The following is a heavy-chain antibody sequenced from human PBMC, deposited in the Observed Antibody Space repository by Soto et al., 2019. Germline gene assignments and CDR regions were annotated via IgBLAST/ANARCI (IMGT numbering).Heavy chain of an antibody. CDR2: FTPIFGST. CDR3: ARGRVGGVKVGRHFDY. J-gene: IGHJ4*02. D-gene: IGHD3-16*01. CDR1: GGTLSNSA. V-gene: IGHV1-69*06. Sequence: SVKVSCKTSGGTLSNSAINWVRQAPGQGLEWMGSFTPIFGSTFYAQNFQDRVTITADKSTGTAYIELSSLTSEDTAMYFCARGRVGGVKVGRHFDYWGQGTLVTVSS.